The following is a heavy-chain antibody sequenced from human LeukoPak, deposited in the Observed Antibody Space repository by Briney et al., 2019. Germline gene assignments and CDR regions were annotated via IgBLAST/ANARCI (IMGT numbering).Heavy chain of an antibody. CDR1: GYTFTGYY. Sequence: ASVKVSCKASGYTFTGYYMHWVRQAPGQGLEWMGWINANSGGTNYAQKLQGRVTMTRDTSISTAYMELSRLRSDDTAVYYCASDLRGTMLRGVILPWGQGTLVTVSS. J-gene: IGHJ5*02. CDR3: ASDLRGTMLRGVILP. V-gene: IGHV1-2*02. CDR2: INANSGGT. D-gene: IGHD3-10*01.